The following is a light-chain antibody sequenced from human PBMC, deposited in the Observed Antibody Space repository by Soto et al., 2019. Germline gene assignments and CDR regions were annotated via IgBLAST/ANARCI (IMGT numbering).Light chain of an antibody. CDR2: DVT. J-gene: IGLJ2*01. CDR3: TSYAGSDNLGV. Sequence: QSALTQPAPVSGSPGQSITISCTGTSSDVGFYNYVSWYQQHPGKAPKLLIYDVTKRPSGVPDRFSGSKSGNTASLTVSGLQAEDEALYYCTSYAGSDNLGVFGGGTKVTVL. V-gene: IGLV2-8*01. CDR1: SSDVGFYNY.